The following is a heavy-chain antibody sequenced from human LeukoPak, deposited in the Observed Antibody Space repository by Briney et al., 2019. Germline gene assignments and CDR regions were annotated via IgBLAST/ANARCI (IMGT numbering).Heavy chain of an antibody. J-gene: IGHJ4*02. CDR3: SRGQSIAAVAV. V-gene: IGHV4-38-2*02. CDR1: GFSISSGHY. Sequence: PSETLSLTCTVSGFSISSGHYWGWTRQPLGKGLEWIASISHSGTTFYNPSLKSRVTISVDTSKNQFSLTVTSVTAADTAVYYCSRGQSIAAVAVWGQGTLVTVSS. D-gene: IGHD6-13*01. CDR2: ISHSGTT.